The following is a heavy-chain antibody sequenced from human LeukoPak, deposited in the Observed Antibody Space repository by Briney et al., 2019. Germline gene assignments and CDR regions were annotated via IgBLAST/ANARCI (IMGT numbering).Heavy chain of an antibody. V-gene: IGHV3-53*01. J-gene: IGHJ4*02. CDR3: ARARSSAWYPLDY. CDR2: MYSGGTT. CDR1: GFTFSSDY. Sequence: PGGSLRLSCAASGFTFSSDYMTWVRQAPGKGLEWVSVMYSGGTTNYADSVEGRFTISRDDSKNTLFLQTTSLTAEDTALYYCARARSSAWYPLDYWGQGTLVTVSS. D-gene: IGHD6-19*01.